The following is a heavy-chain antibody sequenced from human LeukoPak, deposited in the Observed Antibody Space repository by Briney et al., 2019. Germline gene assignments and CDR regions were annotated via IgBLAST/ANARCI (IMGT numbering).Heavy chain of an antibody. Sequence: PGGSLRLSCAASGFTFSSYWMSWVRQAPGKGLEWVANIKQDGSEKYYVDSVKGRFTISRDNAKNSLYLQMNSLRAEDTAVYYCARLHYGGNYGYYYYYMDVWGKGTTVTISS. CDR2: IKQDGSEK. CDR3: ARLHYGGNYGYYYYYMDV. J-gene: IGHJ6*03. CDR1: GFTFSSYW. V-gene: IGHV3-7*01. D-gene: IGHD4-23*01.